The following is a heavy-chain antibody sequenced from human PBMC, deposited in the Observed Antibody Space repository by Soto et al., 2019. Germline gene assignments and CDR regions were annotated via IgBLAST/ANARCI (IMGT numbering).Heavy chain of an antibody. CDR2: INPNSGGT. V-gene: IGHV1-2*04. CDR3: ARENIHYDSSGRREYYFDY. D-gene: IGHD3-22*01. J-gene: IGHJ4*02. CDR1: GYTFTGYY. Sequence: ASVKVSCTASGYTFTGYYMHWVRQAPGQGLEWMGWINPNSGGTNYAQKFQGWVTMTRDTSISTAYMELSRLRSDDTAVYYCARENIHYDSSGRREYYFDYWGQGTLVTVSS.